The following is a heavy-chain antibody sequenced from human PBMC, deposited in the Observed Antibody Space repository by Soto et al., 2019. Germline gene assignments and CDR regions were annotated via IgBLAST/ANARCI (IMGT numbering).Heavy chain of an antibody. D-gene: IGHD1-1*01. J-gene: IGHJ6*02. CDR2: MSFDGSNK. Sequence: ESGGGVVQPGRSLRLSCAASGFTFRSYGMHWVRQAPGKGLEWVALMSFDGSNKYYADSVRGRFTISSDNSKSTLYLQMDILRPEDTAVYYCAKEFGWELQLSHPYYNSGMDVWGQGTTVTVSS. CDR1: GFTFRSYG. V-gene: IGHV3-30*18. CDR3: AKEFGWELQLSHPYYNSGMDV.